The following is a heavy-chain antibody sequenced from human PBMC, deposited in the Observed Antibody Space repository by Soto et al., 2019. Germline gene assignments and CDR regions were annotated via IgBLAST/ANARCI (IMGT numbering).Heavy chain of an antibody. J-gene: IGHJ4*02. CDR2: IYNSGST. D-gene: IGHD6-19*01. CDR3: ATVAVAGTRFDY. V-gene: IGHV4-4*02. CDR1: GGSISSSNW. Sequence: QVQLQESGPGLVKPSGTLSLTCAVSGGSISSSNWWSWVRQPPGKGMEWIGEIYNSGSTNYTPSLKSRVTISVDKSKNQLSLKLSSVTAADTAVYYCATVAVAGTRFDYWGQGTLVTVSS.